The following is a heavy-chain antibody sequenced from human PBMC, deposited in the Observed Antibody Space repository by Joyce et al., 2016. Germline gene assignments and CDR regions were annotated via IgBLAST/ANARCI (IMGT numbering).Heavy chain of an antibody. Sequence: QVQLQESGPGLVRPAETLSLTCTVSGYSITSGYYWGWIRQPPGKGLEWIGSISYSSAGTTFYNPSLKSRVTISRETSTNQFSRRLHSVTAADTAIFYCTRGILFPEYWGRGTLVTVSS. V-gene: IGHV4-38-2*02. CDR2: ISYSSAGTT. J-gene: IGHJ4*02. CDR3: TRGILFPEY. CDR1: GYSITSGYY.